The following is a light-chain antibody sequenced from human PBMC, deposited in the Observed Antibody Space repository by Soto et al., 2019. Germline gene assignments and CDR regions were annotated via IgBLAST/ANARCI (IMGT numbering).Light chain of an antibody. Sequence: DIEMTQSPSSLSASVGDRVTITCRASQGISNYLAWYQQKPGQVPRLLIYAASTSTAGVPPWFSGSGSGTDFTLTISSLQPEDVATYYCQKHNSAPFTFGPGTKVDIK. CDR3: QKHNSAPFT. J-gene: IGKJ3*01. CDR2: AAS. V-gene: IGKV1-27*01. CDR1: QGISNY.